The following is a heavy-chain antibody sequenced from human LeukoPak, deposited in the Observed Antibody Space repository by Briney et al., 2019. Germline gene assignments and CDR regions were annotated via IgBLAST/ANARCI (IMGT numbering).Heavy chain of an antibody. CDR2: IGSNSVPT. D-gene: IGHD4-23*01. CDR3: AKDGPLRWTYFDH. V-gene: IGHV3-23*01. J-gene: IGHJ4*02. Sequence: GGSLRLSCAASGFTFSSYSMNRVRQAPGKGLEWVSGIGSNSVPTVYADSVKGRFTISRDNSKNTLSLQMNSLRAEDTAVYYCAKDGPLRWTYFDHWGQGTLVTVSS. CDR1: GFTFSSYS.